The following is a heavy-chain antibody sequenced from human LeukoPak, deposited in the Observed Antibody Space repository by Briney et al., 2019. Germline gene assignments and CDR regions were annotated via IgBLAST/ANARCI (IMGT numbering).Heavy chain of an antibody. Sequence: PGRSLRLTCAASGFSFSSYGLHWVRQPPPQGLEWVAVRSYDGSNKNYYNSVIDRFIISTDNSKNTLYLQMNSLRAEDTAVYYCARGYYGSWSLPYYFDYWGQGTLVTVSS. V-gene: IGHV3-33*01. D-gene: IGHD3-10*01. CDR1: GFSFSSYG. J-gene: IGHJ4*02. CDR2: RSYDGSNK. CDR3: ARGYYGSWSLPYYFDY.